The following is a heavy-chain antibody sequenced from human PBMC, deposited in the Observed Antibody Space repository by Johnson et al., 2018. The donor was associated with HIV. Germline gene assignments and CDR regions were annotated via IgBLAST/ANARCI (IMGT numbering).Heavy chain of an antibody. D-gene: IGHD3-22*01. V-gene: IGHV3-20*04. CDR2: INWNGGRT. CDR1: GFTFDDYG. CDR3: TRGRLTYYYDSSGDDAFDI. Sequence: MQLVESGGGVERRGGSLRLSCAASGFTFDDYGMSWVRQAPGKGLEWVSGINWNGGRTGYADSVTGRFTISSDNAKNSLYLQMNSLRAEDTALYYCTRGRLTYYYDSSGDDAFDIWGQGTMVTVSS. J-gene: IGHJ3*02.